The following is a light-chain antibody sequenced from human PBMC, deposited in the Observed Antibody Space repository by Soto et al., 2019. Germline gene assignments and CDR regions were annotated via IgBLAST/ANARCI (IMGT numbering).Light chain of an antibody. Sequence: DAVLTQSPLSLPVTLGQPAAISCRSSQSLVYSNGNAYLIWFQQRPGQSPRRLIYQVSTRGAVVPARCSGSGSGAYFTLTISRVEAEDVGLYYGMEGTYWPWTFGQGTKVEIK. CDR3: MEGTYWPWT. V-gene: IGKV2-30*01. CDR1: QSLVYSNGNAY. CDR2: QVS. J-gene: IGKJ1*01.